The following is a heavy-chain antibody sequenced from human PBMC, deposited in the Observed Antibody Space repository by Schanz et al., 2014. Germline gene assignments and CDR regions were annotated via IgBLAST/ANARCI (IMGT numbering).Heavy chain of an antibody. CDR2: IIPILGIA. V-gene: IGHV1-69*09. D-gene: IGHD3-10*01. J-gene: IGHJ4*02. CDR3: ARGRGFYDY. Sequence: QVQLIQSGAEVKKPGASVKVSCTASGYTFTSYDINWVRQAPGQGLEWMGRIIPILGIATYAQRFQGRVSITADTSTNTAYMELSSLTSEDTAVHYCARGRGFYDYWGQGTLVTVSS. CDR1: GYTFTSYD.